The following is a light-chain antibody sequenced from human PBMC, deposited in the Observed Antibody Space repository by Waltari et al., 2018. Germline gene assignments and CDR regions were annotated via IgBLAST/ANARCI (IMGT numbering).Light chain of an antibody. Sequence: QSALTQPASVSGSPGQSITISCTGTSSDGGGYNLVSWYQQHPGEVPKLMIYEVTKRPSGISNRFSASKSGNTASLTISGLQAEDEADYYCCSFAGSTTVIFGGGTRLTVL. CDR1: SSDGGGYNL. CDR3: CSFAGSTTVI. J-gene: IGLJ2*01. CDR2: EVT. V-gene: IGLV2-23*02.